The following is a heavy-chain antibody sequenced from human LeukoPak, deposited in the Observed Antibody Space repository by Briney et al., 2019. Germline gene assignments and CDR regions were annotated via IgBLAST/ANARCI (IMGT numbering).Heavy chain of an antibody. CDR3: ARGGF. CDR1: GFTFSRHW. V-gene: IGHV3-7*04. CDR2: IKEDGTEG. J-gene: IGHJ4*02. D-gene: IGHD3-10*01. Sequence: GGSLRLSCAASGFTFSRHWMSWVRQAPGKGLEWVANIKEDGTEGYYVDSVKGRFTISRDNARSSLYLQMNSLKAEDTATYYCARGGFWGQGTLVTVSS.